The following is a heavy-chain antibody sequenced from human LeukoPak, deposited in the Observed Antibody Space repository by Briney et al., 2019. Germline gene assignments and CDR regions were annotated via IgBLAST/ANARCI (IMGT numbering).Heavy chain of an antibody. CDR3: AKAVGYSGYQSFDY. J-gene: IGHJ4*02. V-gene: IGHV3-23*01. Sequence: GGSLRLSCAASGFTFSNYAMAWVRQAPGKGLEWVSGIRGGGGTPYYADSVKGRFTISRDNSKNTLYLQMNSLRAEDTAAYYCAKAVGYSGYQSFDYWGQGTLVTVSS. CDR1: GFTFSNYA. CDR2: IRGGGGTP. D-gene: IGHD5-12*01.